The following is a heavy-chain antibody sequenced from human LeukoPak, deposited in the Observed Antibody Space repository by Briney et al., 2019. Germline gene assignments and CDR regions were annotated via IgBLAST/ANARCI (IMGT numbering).Heavy chain of an antibody. D-gene: IGHD2-15*01. CDR3: ANGDCRGGRCSSGAY. Sequence: GGSQTLSCVASGFIFNTYGMHWVRQAPGKGLEWVAYTRDDGSKNWYGDSVKGRFTIFRDHSKNALYLQMNSLRGEDTAVYYCANGDCRGGRCSSGAYWGQGTLVAVSS. J-gene: IGHJ4*02. V-gene: IGHV3-30*02. CDR1: GFIFNTYG. CDR2: TRDDGSKN.